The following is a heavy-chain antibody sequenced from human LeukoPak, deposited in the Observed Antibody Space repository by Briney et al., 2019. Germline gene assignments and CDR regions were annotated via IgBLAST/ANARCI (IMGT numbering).Heavy chain of an antibody. CDR2: INPNSGGT. J-gene: IGHJ5*02. CDR3: ARDRSYGNNWFDP. V-gene: IGHV1-2*02. D-gene: IGHD4-17*01. Sequence: ASVKVSCKASGYTFTGYYMHWVRQAPGQGLEWMGWINPNSGGTNYAQKFQGRVTMTRDTSISTAYMGLSRLRSDDTAVYYCARDRSYGNNWFDPWGQGTLVTVS. CDR1: GYTFTGYY.